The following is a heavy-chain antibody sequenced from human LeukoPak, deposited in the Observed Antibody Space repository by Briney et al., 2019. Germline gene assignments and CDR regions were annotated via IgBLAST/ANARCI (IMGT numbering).Heavy chain of an antibody. V-gene: IGHV3-48*01. CDR3: VRQFAS. CDR2: VSGSGSTV. J-gene: IGHJ4*02. CDR1: GFTFSDHI. Sequence: PGGSLGLSCAASGFTFSDHIMNWVRQLPGKRLGWVAYVSGSGSTVYYADSVKGRFTISRDNGKSSLYLQMNSLRVEDTALYYCVRQFASWGQGTLVTVSS.